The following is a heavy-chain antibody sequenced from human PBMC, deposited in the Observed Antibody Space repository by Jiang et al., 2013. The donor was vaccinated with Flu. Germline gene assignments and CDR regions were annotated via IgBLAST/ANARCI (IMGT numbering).Heavy chain of an antibody. V-gene: IGHV4-30-2*04. CDR3: ARGFGGVIGFYQYYGMDV. J-gene: IGHJ6*02. CDR2: SGTT. Sequence: SGTTFYKPSLKSRLTISVDSSKNQFSLRLSSVTAADTAVYYCARGFGGVIGFYQYYGMDVWGPGTTVTVSS. D-gene: IGHD3-16*02.